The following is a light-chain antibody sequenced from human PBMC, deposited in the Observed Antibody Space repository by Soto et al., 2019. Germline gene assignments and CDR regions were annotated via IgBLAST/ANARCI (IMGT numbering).Light chain of an antibody. CDR1: QSVSTS. CDR2: GAS. Sequence: EIVLTQSPATLSLSPGQRATLSCRASQSVSTSLAWYQQKPGQAPRLLIYGASRRAAGIPGRFSGSGSGTDFTLTISRLEPEDFAVYYCQQYGSSPRTFGQGTKVDIK. CDR3: QQYGSSPRT. J-gene: IGKJ1*01. V-gene: IGKV3-20*01.